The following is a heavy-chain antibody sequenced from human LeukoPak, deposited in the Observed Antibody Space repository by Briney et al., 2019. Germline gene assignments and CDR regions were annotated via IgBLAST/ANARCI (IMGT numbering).Heavy chain of an antibody. J-gene: IGHJ4*02. CDR1: GYTFTSYG. CDR3: ARDLEPGHLDPTGTTADY. CDR2: ISAYNGNT. V-gene: IGHV1-18*01. D-gene: IGHD1-1*01. Sequence: GASVKVSCKASGYTFTSYGISWVRQAPGQGLEWMGWISAYNGNTNYAQKLQGRVTMTTDTSTSTAYMELRSLRSDDTAVYYCARDLEPGHLDPTGTTADYWGQGTLVTVSS.